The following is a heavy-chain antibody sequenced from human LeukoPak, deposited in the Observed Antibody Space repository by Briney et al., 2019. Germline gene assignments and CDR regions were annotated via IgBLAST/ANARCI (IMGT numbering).Heavy chain of an antibody. V-gene: IGHV1-69*06. CDR2: IIPISGTP. J-gene: IGHJ2*01. CDR1: GGSFSNFV. Sequence: VASVKVSCKASGGSFSNFVLSWVRQAPGQGLEWMGGIIPISGTPNYAQKFQGRVTITADKSTSTAYMGLSSLRSEDTAVYYCASTLPYWYFDLWGRGTLVTVSS. CDR3: ASTLPYWYFDL. D-gene: IGHD2-15*01.